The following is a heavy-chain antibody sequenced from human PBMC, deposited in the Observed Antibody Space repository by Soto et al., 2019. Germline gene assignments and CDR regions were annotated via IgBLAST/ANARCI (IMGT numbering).Heavy chain of an antibody. CDR1: GYSFTSYW. CDR2: IYPGDSDT. V-gene: IGHV5-51*01. J-gene: IGHJ3*02. Sequence: EVQLVPSGAEVKKPGESLKISCKGSGYSFTSYWIGWVRQMPGKGLEWMGIIYPGDSDTSYSPSFQSQVTISADKSISTACLQWSSLKASDTAMYYCARVPSSRDYGDYVYSAFDIWGQGTMVTVSS. CDR3: ARVPSSRDYGDYVYSAFDI. D-gene: IGHD4-17*01.